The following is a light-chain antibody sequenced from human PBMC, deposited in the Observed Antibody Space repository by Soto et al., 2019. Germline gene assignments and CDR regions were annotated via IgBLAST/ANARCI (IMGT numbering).Light chain of an antibody. CDR2: GAS. J-gene: IGKJ2*01. V-gene: IGKV3-20*01. CDR1: PSVSSSY. Sequence: EIVLTQSPGTLSLSPGEGATLSCRASPSVSSSYLAWSQQKPGQAPRLLIYGASSRATGIPGRFSGSGSGTDFTLTISRLDPEDFAVYYCHQYGSSPYTFGQGTKLEIK. CDR3: HQYGSSPYT.